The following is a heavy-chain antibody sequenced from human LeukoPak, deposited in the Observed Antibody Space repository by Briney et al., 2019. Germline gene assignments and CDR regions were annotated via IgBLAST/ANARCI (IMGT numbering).Heavy chain of an antibody. CDR3: ARAPYSSGFYFFDP. J-gene: IGHJ5*02. V-gene: IGHV4-59*01. CDR2: VYYSGST. Sequence: SETLSLTCTVSGGSISSYYWSWIRHPPGKGLESIVYVYYSGSTTYNPSLKSRVTISVDTSKNQFSLKLSSVTAADTAVYYCARAPYSSGFYFFDPWGQGTLVTVSS. D-gene: IGHD3-22*01. CDR1: GGSISSYY.